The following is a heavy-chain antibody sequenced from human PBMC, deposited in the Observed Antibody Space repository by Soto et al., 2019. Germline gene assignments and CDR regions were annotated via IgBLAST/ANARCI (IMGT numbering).Heavy chain of an antibody. CDR1: GYTLTELS. CDR2: FDPEDGET. D-gene: IGHD3-9*01. J-gene: IGHJ4*02. CDR3: ATKSDYDILTGFDY. Sequence: ASVKVSCKVSGYTLTELSMHWVRQAPGKGLEWMGGFDPEDGETIYAQKFQGRVTMTEDTSTNTAYMELSSLRSEDTAVYYCATKSDYDILTGFDYWGQGTLVTVSS. V-gene: IGHV1-24*01.